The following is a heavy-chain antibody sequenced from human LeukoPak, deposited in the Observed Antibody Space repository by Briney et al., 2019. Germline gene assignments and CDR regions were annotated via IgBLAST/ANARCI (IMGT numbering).Heavy chain of an antibody. D-gene: IGHD6-6*01. V-gene: IGHV5-51*01. CDR1: GYSFTSYW. Sequence: GESLKISCKGSGYSFTSYWIGWVRQMPGKGLEWMGIIYPGDSDTRYSPSFQGQVTISADKSISTAYLQWSSLKASDTAMYYCARSTDLSPGRNSSAGYFDYWGQGTLVTVSS. CDR3: ARSTDLSPGRNSSAGYFDY. J-gene: IGHJ4*02. CDR2: IYPGDSDT.